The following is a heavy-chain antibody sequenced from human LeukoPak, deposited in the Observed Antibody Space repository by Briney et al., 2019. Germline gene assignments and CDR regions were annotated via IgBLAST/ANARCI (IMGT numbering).Heavy chain of an antibody. CDR3: ARGPVVSGTRAALLRGYSGYWEPDY. V-gene: IGHV1-24*01. CDR1: GYTLTELS. J-gene: IGHJ4*02. CDR2: FDPEDGET. D-gene: IGHD5-12*01. Sequence: ASVKVSCKVSGYTLTELSMHWVRQAPGKGLEWMGGFDPEDGETIYAQKFQGRVTMTEDTSTDTAYMELSSLRSEDTAVYYCARGPVVSGTRAALLRGYSGYWEPDYWGQGTLVTVSS.